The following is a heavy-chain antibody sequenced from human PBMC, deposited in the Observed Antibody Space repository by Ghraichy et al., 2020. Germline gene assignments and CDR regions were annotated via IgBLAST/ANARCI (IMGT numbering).Heavy chain of an antibody. CDR2: ISSSSSYI. CDR1: GFTFSSYS. Sequence: GGSLRLSCAASGFTFSSYSMNWVRQAPGKGLEWVSSISSSSSYIYYAASVKGRFTISRDNAKNSLYLQMNSLRAEDTAVYYCARRRDGYKEFDYWGQGTLVTVSS. V-gene: IGHV3-21*01. D-gene: IGHD5-24*01. CDR3: ARRRDGYKEFDY. J-gene: IGHJ4*02.